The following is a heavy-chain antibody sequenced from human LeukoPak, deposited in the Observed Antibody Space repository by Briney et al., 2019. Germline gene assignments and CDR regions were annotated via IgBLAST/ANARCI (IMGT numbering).Heavy chain of an antibody. V-gene: IGHV3-23*01. CDR3: ARDLDDYGRDAFDI. CDR1: GFTFNSYA. Sequence: PGGSLRLSCAASGFTFNSYAMSWVRQAPGKRLEWVSAISNSGDSTYYADSVKGRFTISRDNAKNSLYLQMNSLRAEDTAVYYCARDLDDYGRDAFDIWGQGTMVTVSS. D-gene: IGHD4-17*01. J-gene: IGHJ3*02. CDR2: ISNSGDST.